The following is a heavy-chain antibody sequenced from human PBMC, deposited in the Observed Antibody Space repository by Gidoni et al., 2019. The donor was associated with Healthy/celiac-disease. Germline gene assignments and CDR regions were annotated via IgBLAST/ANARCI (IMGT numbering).Heavy chain of an antibody. CDR2: IKSKTDGCTT. Sequence: EVQLVESGGGLVKPGGSLRLSCAASGFTFSNAWMNWVRQAPGKGLDRVGRIKSKTDGCTTDYAAPVKGRFTISRDESKNTLYLQMNSLKTEDTAVYYCTTRRAGNYDSSGYYYYYGMDVWGQGTTVTVSS. D-gene: IGHD3-22*01. J-gene: IGHJ6*02. V-gene: IGHV3-15*07. CDR3: TTRRAGNYDSSGYYYYYGMDV. CDR1: GFTFSNAW.